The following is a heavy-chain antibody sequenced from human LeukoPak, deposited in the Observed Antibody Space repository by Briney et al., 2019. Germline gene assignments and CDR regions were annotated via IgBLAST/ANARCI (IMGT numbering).Heavy chain of an antibody. CDR3: ARQSDYYDSSGTRNWFDP. J-gene: IGHJ5*02. Sequence: THGESLKISCKGSGYRFTSYWIGWVRPMPGKGLEWMGIIYPGDSDTRYSPSFQGQVTISADKSISTAYLQWSSLKASDTAMYYCARQSDYYDSSGTRNWFDPWGQGTLVTVSS. D-gene: IGHD3-22*01. CDR1: GYRFTSYW. V-gene: IGHV5-51*01. CDR2: IYPGDSDT.